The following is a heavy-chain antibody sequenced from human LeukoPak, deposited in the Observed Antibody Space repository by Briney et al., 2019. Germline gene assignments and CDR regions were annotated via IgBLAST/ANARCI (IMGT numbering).Heavy chain of an antibody. CDR3: ARDIVVVPAAIYYYYYGMDV. D-gene: IGHD2-2*01. V-gene: IGHV1-18*04. J-gene: IGHJ6*04. CDR2: ISAYNGNT. Sequence: ASVKVSCKASGYTFTSYGISWVRQAPGQGLEWMGWISAYNGNTNYAQKLQGRVTMTTDTSTSTAYMELRSLRSDDTAVYYCARDIVVVPAAIYYYYYGMDVWGKGTTATVSS. CDR1: GYTFTSYG.